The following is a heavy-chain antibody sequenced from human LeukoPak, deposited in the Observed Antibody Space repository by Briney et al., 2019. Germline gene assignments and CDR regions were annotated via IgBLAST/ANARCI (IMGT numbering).Heavy chain of an antibody. V-gene: IGHV1-8*01. Sequence: GASVKVSCKASGYTFTSYDINWVRQATGQGLEWMGWMNPNSGNTGYAQKFQGRVTMTRNTSISTAYMELSSLRSEDTAVYYCARPTGYSSSWYFPYYYYDMDVWGQGTTVTVSS. J-gene: IGHJ6*02. CDR2: MNPNSGNT. CDR1: GYTFTSYD. CDR3: ARPTGYSSSWYFPYYYYDMDV. D-gene: IGHD6-13*01.